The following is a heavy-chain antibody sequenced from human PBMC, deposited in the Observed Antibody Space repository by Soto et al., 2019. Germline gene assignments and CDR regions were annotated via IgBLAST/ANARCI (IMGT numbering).Heavy chain of an antibody. CDR2: IYYSGST. Sequence: QVQLQESGPGLVKPSQTLSLTCTVSGGSISSGGYYWSWIRQHPGKGLEWIGYIYYSGSTYYNPSLKSRVTISADTSKNQFSLKLSTVTAADTAVYYCCSTRSGYSYGYAGWFDPWGQGTLVTVSS. D-gene: IGHD5-18*01. CDR1: GGSISSGGYY. J-gene: IGHJ5*02. CDR3: CSTRSGYSYGYAGWFDP. V-gene: IGHV4-31*03.